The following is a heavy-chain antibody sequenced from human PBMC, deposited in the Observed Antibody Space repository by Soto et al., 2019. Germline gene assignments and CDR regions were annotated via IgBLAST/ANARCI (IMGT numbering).Heavy chain of an antibody. V-gene: IGHV1-8*01. Sequence: GASVKVSCKASGYTFTSYDINWGRQATGQGLEWMGWMNPNSGNTGYAQKFQGRVTMTRNTSISTAYMELSSLRSEDTAVYYCARGCMVRYFDWLSHYWGQGTLVTVSS. CDR2: MNPNSGNT. CDR1: GYTFTSYD. D-gene: IGHD3-9*01. CDR3: ARGCMVRYFDWLSHY. J-gene: IGHJ4*02.